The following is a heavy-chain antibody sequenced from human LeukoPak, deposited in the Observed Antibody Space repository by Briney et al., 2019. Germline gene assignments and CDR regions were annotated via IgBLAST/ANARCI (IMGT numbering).Heavy chain of an antibody. CDR2: ISYDGSNK. V-gene: IGHV3-30-3*01. D-gene: IGHD5-24*01. Sequence: PGGSLRLSCAASGFTFSSYAMHWVRQAPGKGLEWVAVISYDGSNKYYADSVKGRFTITRDNSKNTLYLQMNSLRAEDTAVYYCARLRDTPRARYFDYWGQGTLVTVSS. CDR3: ARLRDTPRARYFDY. J-gene: IGHJ4*02. CDR1: GFTFSSYA.